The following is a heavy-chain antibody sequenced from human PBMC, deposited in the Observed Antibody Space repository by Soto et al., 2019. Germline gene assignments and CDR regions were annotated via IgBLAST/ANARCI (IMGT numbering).Heavy chain of an antibody. Sequence: GESLKISCKGSGFSFTSYWIGWVRQMPGKGLEWMGIIYPGDSDTRYSPSFQGQVTISADKSISTAYLQWSSLKASDTAMHYCARRGYSSSWYPYYSYGMDVSGQGTTVTVSS. D-gene: IGHD6-13*01. CDR2: IYPGDSDT. V-gene: IGHV5-51*01. J-gene: IGHJ6*02. CDR3: ARRGYSSSWYPYYSYGMDV. CDR1: GFSFTSYW.